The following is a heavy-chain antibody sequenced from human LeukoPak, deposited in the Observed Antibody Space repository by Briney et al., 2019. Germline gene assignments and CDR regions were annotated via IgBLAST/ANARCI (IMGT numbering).Heavy chain of an antibody. CDR1: GFTFSDYE. CDR3: AKVDPLFIAVAGTTFDY. D-gene: IGHD6-19*01. J-gene: IGHJ4*02. CDR2: ISISGTTI. Sequence: RPGGSLRLSCAASGFTFSDYEMNWVRQAPGKGLEWLSHISISGTTIHYADSVKGRFTISRDNAKNSVYLQMTSLRAEDTALYYCAKVDPLFIAVAGTTFDYWGQGTLVTVSS. V-gene: IGHV3-48*03.